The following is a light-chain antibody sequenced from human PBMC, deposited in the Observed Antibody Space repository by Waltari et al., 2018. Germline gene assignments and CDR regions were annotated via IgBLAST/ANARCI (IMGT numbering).Light chain of an antibody. J-gene: IGLJ2*01. CDR2: RNN. CDR1: SSNIGITD. CDR3: AAWDDSLRGV. V-gene: IGLV1-47*01. Sequence: QSVLTQPPSASGTPGQRSTISWSGSSSNIGITDVYWSQQRPGTAPKPLSYRNNQRPSGVPDRFSGSKSGTSASLAISGLRSEDEADYYCAAWDDSLRGVFGGGTKLTVL.